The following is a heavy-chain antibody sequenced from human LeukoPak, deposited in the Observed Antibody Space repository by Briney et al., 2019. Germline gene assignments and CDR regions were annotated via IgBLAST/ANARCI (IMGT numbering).Heavy chain of an antibody. D-gene: IGHD5-18*01. CDR1: GFTYSPYW. CDR3: ARGMEVDTAMVHHYNWFDP. J-gene: IGHJ5*02. V-gene: IGHV3-7*03. Sequence: GGSLRLSCAASGFTYSPYWMTWVRQGPGKGLEWVANIKQDGSEKYYVDSVKGRFTISRDNAKNSLYLQMNSLRAEDTAVYYCARGMEVDTAMVHHYNWFDPWGQGTLVTVSS. CDR2: IKQDGSEK.